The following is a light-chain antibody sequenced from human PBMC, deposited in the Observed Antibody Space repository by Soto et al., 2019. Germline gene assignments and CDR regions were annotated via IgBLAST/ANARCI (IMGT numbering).Light chain of an antibody. CDR1: QSVSNNY. CDR2: GSS. J-gene: IGKJ2*01. CDR3: QQYGSSPPYT. V-gene: IGKV3-20*01. Sequence: EVVLTQSPGTLSLSPGERATLSCRASQSVSNNYFAWYQQKPGQAPRLLIFGSSDRATGIPDRFSGSGSGTDFTLTISRLEPEDFAVYYCQQYGSSPPYTFGHWTKLEIK.